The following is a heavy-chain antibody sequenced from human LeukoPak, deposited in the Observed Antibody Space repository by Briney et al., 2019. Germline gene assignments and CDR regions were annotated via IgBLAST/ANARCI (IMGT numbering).Heavy chain of an antibody. CDR1: GFTFRSYA. J-gene: IGHJ4*02. CDR2: ISGSGGST. D-gene: IGHD2-2*01. Sequence: GGSLRLSCAASGFTFRSYAMSWVRQAPGKGLEWVSGISGSGGSTYYADSVKGRFTISRDNSKNTLYLQMNSLRAEDTAVYYCAKGTLDIVVVPAAPKVYYFDYWGQGTLVTVSS. CDR3: AKGTLDIVVVPAAPKVYYFDY. V-gene: IGHV3-23*01.